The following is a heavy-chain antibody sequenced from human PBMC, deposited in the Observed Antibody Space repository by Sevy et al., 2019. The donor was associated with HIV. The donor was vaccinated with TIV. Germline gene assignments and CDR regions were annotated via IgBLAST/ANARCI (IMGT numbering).Heavy chain of an antibody. CDR3: ARGYYYDSSGYYPPYFDY. D-gene: IGHD3-22*01. Sequence: SETLSLTCAVSDGSISSGGCSWSWIRQPPGKGLEWIGYIYHSGSTYYNPSLKSRVTISVDRSKNQFSLKLSCVTAAETAVYYCARGYYYDSSGYYPPYFDYWGQGTLVTVSS. CDR1: DGSISSGGCS. CDR2: IYHSGST. V-gene: IGHV4-30-2*01. J-gene: IGHJ4*02.